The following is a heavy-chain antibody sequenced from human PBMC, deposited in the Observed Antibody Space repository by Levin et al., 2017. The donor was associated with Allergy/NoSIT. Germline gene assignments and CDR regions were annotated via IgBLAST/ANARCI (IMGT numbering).Heavy chain of an antibody. CDR1: GFTFNKYA. V-gene: IGHV3-30*14. CDR3: ARCPLYCSGSSCYYPADGMDV. Sequence: PGESLKISCAASGFTFNKYAIHWVRQAPGKGLEWVALISYDGSKKYDADSAKGRFTISRDMSKNTVYLHMNSLRAEDTAVYFCARCPLYCSGSSCYYPADGMDVWGQGTTVTVSS. D-gene: IGHD2-15*01. J-gene: IGHJ6*02. CDR2: ISYDGSKK.